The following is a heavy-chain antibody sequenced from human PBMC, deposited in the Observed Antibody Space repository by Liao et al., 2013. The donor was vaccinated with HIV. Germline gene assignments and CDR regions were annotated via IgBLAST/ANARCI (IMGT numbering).Heavy chain of an antibody. CDR1: GGSISSRSYY. J-gene: IGHJ3*02. CDR2: IYTSGST. D-gene: IGHD5-24*01. V-gene: IGHV4-61*02. Sequence: QVQLQESGPGLVKPSQTLSLTCTVSGGSISSRSYYWSWIRQPAGKGLEWIGRIYTSGSTNYNPSLKSRVTISLDTSKNQFSLKLSSVTAADTAVYYCARIDGYNHFDIWGQGTMVTVSS. CDR3: ARIDGYNHFDI.